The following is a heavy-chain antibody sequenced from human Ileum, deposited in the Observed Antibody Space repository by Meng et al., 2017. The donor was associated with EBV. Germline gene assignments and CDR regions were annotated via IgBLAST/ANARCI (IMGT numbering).Heavy chain of an antibody. Sequence: QVQLQEAGPELVKPSGTLSLTCAVSGGSISSSNWWSWVRQAPGKGLEWIGEIHHTESTNYNPSLKSRVTISVDKSKNQFSLKLSSVTAADTAVYYCARESYSDSSGYYSLDYWGQGSLVTVSS. D-gene: IGHD3-22*01. J-gene: IGHJ4*02. CDR2: IHHTEST. CDR3: ARESYSDSSGYYSLDY. V-gene: IGHV4-4*02. CDR1: GGSISSSNW.